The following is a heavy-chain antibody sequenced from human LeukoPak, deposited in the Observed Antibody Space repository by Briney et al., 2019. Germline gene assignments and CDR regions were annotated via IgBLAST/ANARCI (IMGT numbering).Heavy chain of an antibody. V-gene: IGHV5-51*01. D-gene: IGHD3-22*01. J-gene: IGHJ4*02. Sequence: GESLKISCKGSGYSLTSYWIGWVRQMPGKGLEWMGIIYPGDSDTRYSPSFQGQVTISADKSISTAYLQWSSLKASDTAMYYCARQRYYYDSSGYTYYFDYWGQGTLVTVSS. CDR1: GYSLTSYW. CDR2: IYPGDSDT. CDR3: ARQRYYYDSSGYTYYFDY.